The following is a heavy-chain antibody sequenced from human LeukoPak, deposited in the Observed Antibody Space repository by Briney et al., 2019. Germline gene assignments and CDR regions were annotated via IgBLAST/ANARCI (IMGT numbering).Heavy chain of an antibody. Sequence: NPSETLSLTCAVYGGSFSGYYWSWIRQPPGKGLEWIGEINHSGSTNYNPSLKSRVTISVDTSKNQFSLKLSSVTAADTAVYYCARYSSSSPQTAIDYWGQGTLVTVSS. CDR2: INHSGST. J-gene: IGHJ4*02. CDR1: GGSFSGYY. V-gene: IGHV4-34*01. CDR3: ARYSSSSPQTAIDY. D-gene: IGHD6-6*01.